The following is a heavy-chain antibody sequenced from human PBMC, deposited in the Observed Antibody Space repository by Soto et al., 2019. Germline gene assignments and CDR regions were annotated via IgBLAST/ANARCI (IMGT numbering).Heavy chain of an antibody. Sequence: ETLSLTCTVSGGSISSYYWSWIRQPPGKGLEWIGYIYYSGSTNYNPSLKSRVTISVDTSKNQFSLKLSSVTAADTAVYYCARDNPYYDILTGYYGYFDYWGQGTLVTVSS. D-gene: IGHD3-9*01. CDR1: GGSISSYY. CDR2: IYYSGST. J-gene: IGHJ4*02. CDR3: ARDNPYYDILTGYYGYFDY. V-gene: IGHV4-59*01.